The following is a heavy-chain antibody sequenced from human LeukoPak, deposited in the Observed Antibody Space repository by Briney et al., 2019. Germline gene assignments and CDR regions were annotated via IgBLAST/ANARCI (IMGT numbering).Heavy chain of an antibody. J-gene: IGHJ4*02. D-gene: IGHD3-10*01. V-gene: IGHV1-2*02. Sequence: GASVKVSCKASGYTFTGYYMHWVRQAPGQGLEWMGWINPNSGGTNYAQKFQGRVTVTRDTSISTAYMELSRLRSDDTAVYYCARVAVRGVIKPPLYRGQGTLVTVSS. CDR1: GYTFTGYY. CDR3: ARVAVRGVIKPPLY. CDR2: INPNSGGT.